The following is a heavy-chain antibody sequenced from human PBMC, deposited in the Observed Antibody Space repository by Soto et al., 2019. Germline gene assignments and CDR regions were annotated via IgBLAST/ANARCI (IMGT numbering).Heavy chain of an antibody. D-gene: IGHD6-6*01. CDR2: IIPIFGTA. J-gene: IGHJ4*02. CDR1: GGTFSSYA. CDR3: AREVEYSSSSADY. V-gene: IGHV1-69*01. Sequence: QVQLVQSGAEVKKPGSSVKVSCKASGGTFSSYAISWVRQAPGQGLEWMGGIIPIFGTANYAQKLQGRVTLTADETQSTGYMELSSLRSEDTAVYYCAREVEYSSSSADYWGQGTLVTVSS.